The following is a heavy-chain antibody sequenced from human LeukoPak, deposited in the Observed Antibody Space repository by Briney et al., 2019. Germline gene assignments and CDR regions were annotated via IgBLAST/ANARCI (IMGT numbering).Heavy chain of an antibody. Sequence: PGGSLRLSCAASGFTFSSYGMHWVRQAPGKGLEWVAFVRYDGSNKYYADSVKGRFTISRDNSKNTLYLQMNSLRAEDTAVYYCAKDQITYYYDSSGPTLDYWGQGTLVTVSS. CDR2: VRYDGSNK. D-gene: IGHD3-22*01. J-gene: IGHJ4*02. CDR1: GFTFSSYG. CDR3: AKDQITYYYDSSGPTLDY. V-gene: IGHV3-30*02.